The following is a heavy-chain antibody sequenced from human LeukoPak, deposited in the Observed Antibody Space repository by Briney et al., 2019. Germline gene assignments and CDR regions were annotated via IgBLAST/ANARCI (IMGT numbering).Heavy chain of an antibody. V-gene: IGHV3-7*01. CDR2: IKQDGSEK. CDR3: ARAGYSGYDEL. CDR1: GFTFSSYW. D-gene: IGHD5-12*01. Sequence: GGSLRLSCAASGFTFSSYWMSWVRQAPGKGLEWVANIKQDGSEKYYVDSVKGRFTISRDNAKNSLYLQMNSQRAEDTAVYYCARAGYSGYDELWGQGTLVTVSS. J-gene: IGHJ4*02.